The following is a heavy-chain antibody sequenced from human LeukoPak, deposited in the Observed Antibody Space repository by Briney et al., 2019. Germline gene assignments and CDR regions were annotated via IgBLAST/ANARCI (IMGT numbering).Heavy chain of an antibody. J-gene: IGHJ6*02. CDR2: ISYDGSNK. D-gene: IGHD6-13*01. CDR1: GFTFSSYA. V-gene: IGHV3-30-3*01. CDR3: ARDYSDSSSWYGSPDYYYYYGMDV. Sequence: PGGSLRLSRAASGFTFSSYAMHWVRQAPGKGLEWVAVISYDGSNKYYADSVKGRFTISRDNSKNTLYLQMNSLRAEDTAVYYCARDYSDSSSWYGSPDYYYYYGMDVWGQGTTVTVSS.